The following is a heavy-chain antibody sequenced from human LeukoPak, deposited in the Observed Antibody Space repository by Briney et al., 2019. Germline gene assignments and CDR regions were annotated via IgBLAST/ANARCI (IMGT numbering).Heavy chain of an antibody. CDR2: IYHSGTT. V-gene: IGHV4-4*02. CDR1: GASFSSNYW. CDR3: ASGHGDYEFDY. D-gene: IGHD4-17*01. Sequence: PSETLSLTCAVSGASFSSNYWWHWVRQSPGKGLEWIGEIYHSGTTNYTPSIKSRVTISVDTSKNQFSLKLSSVTAADTAVYYCASGHGDYEFDYWGQGTLVTVSS. J-gene: IGHJ4*02.